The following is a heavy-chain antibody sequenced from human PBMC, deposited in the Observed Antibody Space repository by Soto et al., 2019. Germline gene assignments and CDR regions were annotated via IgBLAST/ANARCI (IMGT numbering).Heavy chain of an antibody. CDR1: GGSISSGGYY. Sequence: SETLSLTCTVSGGSISSGGYYWSWIRQHPGKGLEWIGYIYYSGSTYYNPSLKSRVTISVDASKNQFSLKLSSVTAADTAVYYCARVGCSGGSCYMGAFDIWGQGTMVTVSS. CDR3: ARVGCSGGSCYMGAFDI. V-gene: IGHV4-31*03. J-gene: IGHJ3*02. CDR2: IYYSGST. D-gene: IGHD2-15*01.